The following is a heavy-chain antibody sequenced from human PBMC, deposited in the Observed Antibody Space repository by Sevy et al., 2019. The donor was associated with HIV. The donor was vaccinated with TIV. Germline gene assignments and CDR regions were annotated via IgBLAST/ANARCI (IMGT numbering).Heavy chain of an antibody. D-gene: IGHD3-10*01. J-gene: IGHJ3*02. Sequence: SESLSLTCAVSAYSVSSAYSWGWIRQPPGKGLEWIGNIYQSGNTYYNPSLKSRVTISVDTSNNQFSLRLTSVTAADTAVYYCASFGRRLIISSDVFEIWGQGTMVTVSS. CDR1: AYSVSSAYS. V-gene: IGHV4-38-2*01. CDR3: ASFGRRLIISSDVFEI. CDR2: IYQSGNT.